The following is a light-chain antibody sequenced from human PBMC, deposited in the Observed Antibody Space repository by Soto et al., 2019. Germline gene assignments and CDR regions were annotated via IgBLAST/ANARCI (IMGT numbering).Light chain of an antibody. CDR2: AAS. V-gene: IGKV1-8*01. CDR3: QQYGSSGT. CDR1: QGISSY. J-gene: IGKJ1*01. Sequence: AIRMTQSPSSFSASTGDRVTITCRASQGISSYLAWYQQKPGKASKLLIYAASTLQSGVPSRFSGSGSGTDFTLTISRLEPEDFAVYYCQQYGSSGTFGQGTKVDIK.